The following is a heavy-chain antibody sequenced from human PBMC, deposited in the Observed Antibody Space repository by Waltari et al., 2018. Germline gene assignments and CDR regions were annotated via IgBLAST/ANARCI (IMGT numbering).Heavy chain of an antibody. J-gene: IGHJ6*02. CDR2: ISSSSSYI. CDR1: GFTFSTYS. D-gene: IGHD2-15*01. Sequence: EVQLVESGGGLVKPGGSLRLSCVVSGFTFSTYSMNWVRQAPGKGLEWVSSISSSSSYIYYADSEKGRFTISRDNAKNSLYLQMDSLRAEDTAVYYCARLSPCSGGSCYYYGMDVWGQGTTVTVSS. V-gene: IGHV3-21*01. CDR3: ARLSPCSGGSCYYYGMDV.